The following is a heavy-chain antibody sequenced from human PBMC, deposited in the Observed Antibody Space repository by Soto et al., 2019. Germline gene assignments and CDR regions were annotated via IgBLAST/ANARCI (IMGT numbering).Heavy chain of an antibody. D-gene: IGHD3-9*01. CDR1: GGTFSSYA. Sequence: GASVKVSCKASGGTFSSYAISWVRQAPGQGLEWMGGIIPIFGNTNYAQKLQGRVTMTTDTSTSTAYMELRSLRSDDTAVYYCARDGRYFDWYPPADRHFDYWGQGTLVTVSS. J-gene: IGHJ4*02. CDR2: IIPIFGNT. V-gene: IGHV1-18*01. CDR3: ARDGRYFDWYPPADRHFDY.